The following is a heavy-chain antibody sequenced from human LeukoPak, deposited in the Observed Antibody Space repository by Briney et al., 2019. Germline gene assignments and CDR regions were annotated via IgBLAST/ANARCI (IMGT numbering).Heavy chain of an antibody. CDR1: GFSLTTSGVG. CDR3: AHSLVRGRGPPFDY. Sequence: ESGPTLVKPTQTLTLTCTFSGFSLTTSGVGVGWIRQPPGKALEWLALIYWDDDKRYSPFLKSRLTITKDTSKDQVVLTMTNMDPVDTATYYCAHSLVRGRGPPFDYWGQGTLVTVSS. J-gene: IGHJ4*02. V-gene: IGHV2-5*02. CDR2: IYWDDDK. D-gene: IGHD3-10*01.